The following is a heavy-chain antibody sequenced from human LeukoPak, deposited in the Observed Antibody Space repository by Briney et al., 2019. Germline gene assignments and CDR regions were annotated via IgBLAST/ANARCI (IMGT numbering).Heavy chain of an antibody. Sequence: ASVKVSCKASGYTFTGYYMHWVRQAPGQGLEWMGWINPNSGGTNYAQKFQGRVTMTRDTSISTAYMELSRLRSDDTAVYYCARELYGSGSRRGLLSDYWGQGTLVTVSS. CDR1: GYTFTGYY. CDR2: INPNSGGT. V-gene: IGHV1-2*02. CDR3: ARELYGSGSRRGLLSDY. J-gene: IGHJ4*02. D-gene: IGHD3-10*01.